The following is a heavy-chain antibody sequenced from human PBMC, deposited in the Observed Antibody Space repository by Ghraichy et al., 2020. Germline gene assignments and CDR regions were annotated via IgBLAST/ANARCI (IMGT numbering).Heavy chain of an antibody. Sequence: SETLSLTCTVSGASVNSGGYFWSWIRQHPGEGLEWIGHIYYTGSTYYSPSLKSRVTILMDTSKNQFSLRLSPVTAADTAVYYCARKGMDTAMVTRDSFDIWGQGTVVTVS. CDR3: ARKGMDTAMVTRDSFDI. CDR1: GASVNSGGYF. D-gene: IGHD5-18*01. V-gene: IGHV4-31*03. CDR2: IYYTGST. J-gene: IGHJ3*02.